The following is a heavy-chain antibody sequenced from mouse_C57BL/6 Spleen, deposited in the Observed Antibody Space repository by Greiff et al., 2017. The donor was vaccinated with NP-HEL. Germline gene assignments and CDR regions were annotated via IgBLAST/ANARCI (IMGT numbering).Heavy chain of an antibody. J-gene: IGHJ4*01. V-gene: IGHV5-12*01. CDR3: ARRDYSNYAMDY. CDR1: GFTFSDYY. D-gene: IGHD2-5*01. Sequence: EVMLVESGGGLVQPGGSLKLSCAASGFTFSDYYMYWVRQTPEKRLEWVAYISNGGGSTYYPDTVKGRFTISRDNAKNTLYLQMSRLKSEDTAMYYCARRDYSNYAMDYWGQRTSVTVSS. CDR2: ISNGGGST.